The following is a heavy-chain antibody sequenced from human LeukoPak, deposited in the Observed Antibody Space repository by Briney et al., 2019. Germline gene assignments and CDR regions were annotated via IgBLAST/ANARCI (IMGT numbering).Heavy chain of an antibody. D-gene: IGHD6-13*01. CDR3: ARDRTSIAAAGTDTSYYYGMDV. CDR2: INPNSGGT. CDR1: GYTFTCYY. J-gene: IGHJ6*02. V-gene: IGHV1-2*02. Sequence: ASVKVSFKASGYTFTCYYMHWVRQAPGQGLEWMGWINPNSGGTNYAQKFQGRVTMTRDTSISTAYMEMSRLRSADTAVYYCARDRTSIAAAGTDTSYYYGMDVWGQGTTVTVSS.